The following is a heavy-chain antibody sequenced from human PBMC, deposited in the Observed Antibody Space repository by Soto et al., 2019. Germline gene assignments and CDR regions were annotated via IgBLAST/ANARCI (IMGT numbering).Heavy chain of an antibody. J-gene: IGHJ4*02. CDR2: ISADGRET. D-gene: IGHD5-18*01. CDR3: ARDRDSYGYGDY. Sequence: EEQLVESGGGLVQPGGSLRLSCAASGFTFGVSWMNWVRQVPGRGLEWVAYISADGRETNHVDSVKGRFTISRDNAKNSVYLQMNSLRAEDTAVYYCARDRDSYGYGDYWGQGTLVTVSS. CDR1: GFTFGVSW. V-gene: IGHV3-7*01.